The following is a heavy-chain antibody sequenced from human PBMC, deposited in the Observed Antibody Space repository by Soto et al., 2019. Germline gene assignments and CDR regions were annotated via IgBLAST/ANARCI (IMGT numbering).Heavy chain of an antibody. CDR3: TTVGYDFWSGYYEDY. Sequence: VQLVESGGGLVKPGGSLRLSCAASGFTFSNAWMSWVRQAPGKGLEWVGRIKSKTDGGTTDYAAPVKGRFTISRDDSKNTLYLQMNSLKTEDTAVYYCTTVGYDFWSGYYEDYWGQGTLVTVSS. CDR1: GFTFSNAW. J-gene: IGHJ4*02. D-gene: IGHD3-3*01. V-gene: IGHV3-15*01. CDR2: IKSKTDGGTT.